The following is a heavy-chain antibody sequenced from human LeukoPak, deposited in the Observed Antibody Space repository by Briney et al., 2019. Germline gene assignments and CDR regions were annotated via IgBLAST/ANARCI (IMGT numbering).Heavy chain of an antibody. CDR3: ASGHIVVVTDYYYYYGMDV. D-gene: IGHD2-21*02. CDR2: IIPIFGTA. CDR1: GGTFSSYA. Sequence: SVKVSCKASGGTFSSYAISWVRQAPGQGLEWMGGIIPIFGTANYAQKFQGRVTITADESTSTAYMELSSLRSEDTAVYYCASGHIVVVTDYYYYYGMDVWGQGTTVTVSS. J-gene: IGHJ6*02. V-gene: IGHV1-69*13.